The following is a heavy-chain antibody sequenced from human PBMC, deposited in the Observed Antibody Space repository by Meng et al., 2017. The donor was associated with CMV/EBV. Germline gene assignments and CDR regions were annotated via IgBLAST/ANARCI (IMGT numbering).Heavy chain of an antibody. V-gene: IGHV4-4*07. D-gene: IGHD3-22*01. Sequence: HLLQSGPGLLKLSDPLSLTLKVAGCFFSVCFGTWILHSAGKRLEWIGRIFSTGCTNYNPSFERRVTISLDGSNNQFSLKLNSVTAADTAIYSCARERGDDSGYNFDSWGQGTLVTVSS. CDR2: IFSTGCT. CDR3: ARERGDDSGYNFDS. CDR1: GCFFSVCF. J-gene: IGHJ4*02.